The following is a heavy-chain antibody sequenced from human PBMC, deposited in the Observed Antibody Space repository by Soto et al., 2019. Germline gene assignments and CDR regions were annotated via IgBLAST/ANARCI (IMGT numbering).Heavy chain of an antibody. CDR3: AKDMRFLEWLSTGYFDS. J-gene: IGHJ4*02. CDR2: ISWNSGNI. V-gene: IGHV3-9*01. CDR1: GFTFENYA. Sequence: EVQLVESGGGLVQPGRSLRLSCAASGFTFENYAMHWVRHAPGKGLEWVSGISWNSGNIGYADSVKGRFTISRDNAKKSLYLQMNSLRVEDTALYYCAKDMRFLEWLSTGYFDSWGQGTPVTVSS. D-gene: IGHD3-3*01.